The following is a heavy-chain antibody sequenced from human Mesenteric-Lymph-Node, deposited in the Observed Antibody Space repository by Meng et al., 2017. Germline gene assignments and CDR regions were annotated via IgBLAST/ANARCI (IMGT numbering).Heavy chain of an antibody. CDR3: ARNNWYYFDY. J-gene: IGHJ4*02. V-gene: IGHV3-7*01. D-gene: IGHD1-1*01. CDR1: EFTFSSYF. CDR2: IKQDGTEK. Sequence: GGSLRLSCAASEFTFSSYFMNWVRQAPGKGLEWVANIKQDGTEKYFVDSVKGRFTISRDNAKNSLYLQMNSLRAEDTAVYYCARNNWYYFDYWGQGTLVTVSS.